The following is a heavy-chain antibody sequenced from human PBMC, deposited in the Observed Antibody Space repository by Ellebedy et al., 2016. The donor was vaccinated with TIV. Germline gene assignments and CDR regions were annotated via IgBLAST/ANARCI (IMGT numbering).Heavy chain of an antibody. CDR3: AKGRGGGSDSSAPRYYLDY. CDR2: ISNTGSRT. CDR1: GFTFRPYA. J-gene: IGHJ4*02. D-gene: IGHD3-22*01. Sequence: GESLKISCAASGFTFRPYAIAWVRQAPGTGLEWVSTISNTGSRTYYADSVEGRFTISRDNSKKTLYLQMNSLRAEDTAIYYCAKGRGGGSDSSAPRYYLDYWGRGTLVTVSS. V-gene: IGHV3-23*01.